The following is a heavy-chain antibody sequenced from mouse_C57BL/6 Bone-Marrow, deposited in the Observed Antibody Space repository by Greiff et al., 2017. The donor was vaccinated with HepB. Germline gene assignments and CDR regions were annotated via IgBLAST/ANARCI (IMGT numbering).Heavy chain of an antibody. J-gene: IGHJ4*01. V-gene: IGHV14-4*01. CDR3: TTGRGYAMDY. CDR2: IDPENGDT. Sequence: VQLQQSGAELVRPGASVKLSCTASGFNIKDDYMHWVKQRPEQGLEWIGWIDPENGDTEYASKFQGKATITADTSSNTAYLQLSSLTSEDTAVYYGTTGRGYAMDYWGQGTSVTVSS. CDR1: GFNIKDDY.